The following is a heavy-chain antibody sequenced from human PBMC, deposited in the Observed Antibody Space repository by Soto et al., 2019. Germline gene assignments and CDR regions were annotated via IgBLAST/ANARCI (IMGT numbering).Heavy chain of an antibody. D-gene: IGHD5-18*01. Sequence: QVQLVESGGGVVQPGRSLRLSCAASGFTFSSYAMHWVRQAPGKGLEWVAVISYDGSNKYYADSVKGRFTISRDNSKNTLYLQMNSRRAEDTAVYYCERGYSYGYFDYWGQGTLVTVSS. CDR3: ERGYSYGYFDY. J-gene: IGHJ4*02. CDR2: ISYDGSNK. V-gene: IGHV3-30-3*01. CDR1: GFTFSSYA.